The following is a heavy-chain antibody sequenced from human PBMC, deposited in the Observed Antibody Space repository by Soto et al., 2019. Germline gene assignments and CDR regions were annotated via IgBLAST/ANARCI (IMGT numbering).Heavy chain of an antibody. Sequence: RALILPCADSGFTFSSYEMNWVRQAPGKGLDWVSSISSSSSYIYYADSVKGRFTISRDNAKNSLYLQMNSLRAEDTAVYYCARDRVVVTPGPFDFWGQGTMVTLSS. J-gene: IGHJ3*01. D-gene: IGHD2-15*01. CDR1: GFTFSSYE. CDR2: ISSSSSYI. CDR3: ARDRVVVTPGPFDF. V-gene: IGHV3-21*01.